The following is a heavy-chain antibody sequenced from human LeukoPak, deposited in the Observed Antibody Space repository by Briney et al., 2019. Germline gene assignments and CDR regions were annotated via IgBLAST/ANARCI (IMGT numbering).Heavy chain of an antibody. Sequence: SSETLSLTCTVSGGSISSYYWSWIRQPPGKGLECIGYIYYSGSTNYNPSLKSRVTISVDTSKNQFSLKLSSVTAADTAVYYCARSGYDFWSGYYDWFDPWGQGTLVTVSS. CDR1: GGSISSYY. V-gene: IGHV4-59*01. CDR2: IYYSGST. CDR3: ARSGYDFWSGYYDWFDP. D-gene: IGHD3-3*01. J-gene: IGHJ5*02.